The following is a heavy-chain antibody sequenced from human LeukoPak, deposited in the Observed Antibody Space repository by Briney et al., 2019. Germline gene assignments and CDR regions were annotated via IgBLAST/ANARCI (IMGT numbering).Heavy chain of an antibody. D-gene: IGHD5-12*01. CDR2: ISSSSSYI. J-gene: IGHJ4*02. Sequence: PGGSLRLSCAASGFTFSSYSVNWVRQAPGKGLEWVSSISSSSSYIYYADSVKGRFTISRDNAKNSLYLQMNSLRAEDTAVYYCARDNPRSSGNVDYWGQGTLSPSPQ. V-gene: IGHV3-21*01. CDR1: GFTFSSYS. CDR3: ARDNPRSSGNVDY.